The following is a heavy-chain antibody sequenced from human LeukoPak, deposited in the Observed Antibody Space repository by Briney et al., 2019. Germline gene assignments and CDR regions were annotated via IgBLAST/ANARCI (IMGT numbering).Heavy chain of an antibody. CDR1: GFTFSSYE. Sequence: PGGSLRLSCAASGFTFSSYEMNWVRQAPGKGLEWVANIKQDGSEKYYVDSVKGQFTISRDNAKNSLYLQMNSLRAEDTAVYYCASLREFLHYFDYWGQGTLVTVSS. D-gene: IGHD3-10*01. CDR2: IKQDGSEK. CDR3: ASLREFLHYFDY. V-gene: IGHV3-7*01. J-gene: IGHJ4*02.